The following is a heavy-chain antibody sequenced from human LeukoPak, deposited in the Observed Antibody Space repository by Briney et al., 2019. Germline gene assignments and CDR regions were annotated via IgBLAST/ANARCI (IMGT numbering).Heavy chain of an antibody. D-gene: IGHD1-1*01. V-gene: IGHV5-51*01. CDR2: IYPGDSGT. CDR1: GYSFTSHW. CDR3: ARQREPTGTTGLSSPFDI. Sequence: GESLKISCKGSGYSFTSHWIGWVRQMPGKGLEWMGIIYPGDSGTRYSPSFQGQVTISADKSITTAYLQWSSLKASDTAMYYCARQREPTGTTGLSSPFDIWGQGTMVTVSS. J-gene: IGHJ3*02.